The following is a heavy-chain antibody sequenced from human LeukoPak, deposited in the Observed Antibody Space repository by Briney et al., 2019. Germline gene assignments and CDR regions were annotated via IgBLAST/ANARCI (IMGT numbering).Heavy chain of an antibody. CDR2: ISSSSSYI. CDR3: ARDLGNDCSSTSCVG. V-gene: IGHV3-21*01. Sequence: GGSLRLSCAASGFTFSSYIMNWVRQAPGKGLEWVSSISSSSSYIYYADSVKGRFTISRDNAKNSLYLQMNSLRAEDTAVYYCARDLGNDCSSTSCVGWRQGTLVTVSS. J-gene: IGHJ4*02. D-gene: IGHD2-2*01. CDR1: GFTFSSYI.